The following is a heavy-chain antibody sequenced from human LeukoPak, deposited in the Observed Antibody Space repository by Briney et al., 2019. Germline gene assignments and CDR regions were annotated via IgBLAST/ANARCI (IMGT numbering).Heavy chain of an antibody. CDR2: ISWNSGSI. Sequence: SLRLSCAASGFTFDDYAMHWVRQAPGKGLEWVSGISWNSGSIGYADSVKGRFTISRDNAKNSLYLQMNSLRAEDTALYYCAKDRIRLRWGQYYFDYWGQGTLVTVSS. D-gene: IGHD4-23*01. J-gene: IGHJ4*02. CDR3: AKDRIRLRWGQYYFDY. CDR1: GFTFDDYA. V-gene: IGHV3-9*01.